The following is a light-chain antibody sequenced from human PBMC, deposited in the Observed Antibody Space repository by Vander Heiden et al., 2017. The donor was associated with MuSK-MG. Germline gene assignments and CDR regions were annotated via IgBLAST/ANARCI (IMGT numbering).Light chain of an antibody. CDR3: HREGSSPGT. CDR1: QSVSSSY. V-gene: IGKV3-20*01. Sequence: IAVTQPAGTLSLSPGERATLSCRASQSVSSSYLAWYQQKPGQAPRLLIYGASIRATGIPDRFSGRVSGTGLTLSIRRLDREDFAEYYCHREGSSPGTFGQGTKVEIK. CDR2: GAS. J-gene: IGKJ2*01.